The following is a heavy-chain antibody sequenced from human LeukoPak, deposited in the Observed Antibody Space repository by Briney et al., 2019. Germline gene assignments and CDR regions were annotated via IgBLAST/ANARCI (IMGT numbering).Heavy chain of an antibody. CDR1: GGSISSGGYY. CDR3: ARKGNGIYYFDY. D-gene: IGHD2/OR15-2a*01. Sequence: PSQTLSLTCTVSGGSISSGGYYWSWIRQLPGTGLEWIGYIYNTGSTYYNPSLQSRVTVSVDTSKNQFSLKLSSVTAADTAVYYCARKGNGIYYFDYWGQGTLATVSS. J-gene: IGHJ4*02. V-gene: IGHV4-31*03. CDR2: IYNTGST.